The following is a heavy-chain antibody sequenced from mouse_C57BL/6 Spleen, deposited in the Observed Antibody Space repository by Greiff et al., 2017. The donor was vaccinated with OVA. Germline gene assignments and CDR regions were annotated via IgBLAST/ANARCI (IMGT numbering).Heavy chain of an antibody. Sequence: EVQLQESGPELVKPGASVKIPCKASGYTFTDYNMDWVKQSHGKSLEWIGDINPNNGGTIYNQKFKGKATLTVDKSSSTAYMELRSLTSEDTAVYYCARSSEDYYGSSLDYWGQGTTLTVSS. V-gene: IGHV1-18*01. CDR1: GYTFTDYN. J-gene: IGHJ2*01. CDR3: ARSSEDYYGSSLDY. D-gene: IGHD1-1*01. CDR2: INPNNGGT.